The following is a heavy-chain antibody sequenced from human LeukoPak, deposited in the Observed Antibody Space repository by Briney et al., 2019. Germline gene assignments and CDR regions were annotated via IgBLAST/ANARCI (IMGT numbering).Heavy chain of an antibody. J-gene: IGHJ4*02. CDR1: GFTFSSHS. CDR3: ASSRYDSSGYYS. Sequence: GGSLRLSCAASGFTFSSHSMNWVRQAPGKGLEWVSSISSSSSYIYYADSVKGRFTISRDNAKNSLYLQMNSLRAEDTAVYYCASSRYDSSGYYSWGQGTLVTVSS. CDR2: ISSSSSYI. V-gene: IGHV3-21*01. D-gene: IGHD3-22*01.